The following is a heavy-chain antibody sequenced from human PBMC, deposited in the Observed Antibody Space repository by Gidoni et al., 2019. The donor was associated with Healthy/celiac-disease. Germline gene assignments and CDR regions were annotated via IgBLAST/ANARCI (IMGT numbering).Heavy chain of an antibody. J-gene: IGHJ3*02. V-gene: IGHV3-23*01. CDR3: AKPSYGLDAFDI. Sequence: EVQLLESGGGLVQPGGSLRLSCATSGFPFSSYAMSWVRQAPGKGLEWVSAISGSGGSTYYADSVKGRFTISRDNSKNTLYLQMNSLRAEDTAVYYCAKPSYGLDAFDIWGQGTMVTVSS. CDR1: GFPFSSYA. D-gene: IGHD4-17*01. CDR2: ISGSGGST.